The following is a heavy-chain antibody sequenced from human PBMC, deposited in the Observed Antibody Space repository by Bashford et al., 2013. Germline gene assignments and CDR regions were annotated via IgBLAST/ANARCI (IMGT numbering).Heavy chain of an antibody. D-gene: IGHD5-18*01. J-gene: IGHJ4*02. Sequence: SETLSLTCAVSGGSISSGGYYWSWIRQPPGKGLEWIGYINYSGTTYYNPSLNSRVTISVDTSQNQFSLKLNSVTAADTAVYYCARRNTYGYDFWGQGTLVTVSS. CDR3: ARRNTYGYDF. CDR2: INYSGTT. CDR1: GGSISSGGYY. V-gene: IGHV4-30-4*01.